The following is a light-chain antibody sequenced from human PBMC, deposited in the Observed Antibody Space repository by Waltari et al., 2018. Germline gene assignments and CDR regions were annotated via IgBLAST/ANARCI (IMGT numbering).Light chain of an antibody. J-gene: IGKJ1*01. CDR1: QSVSRA. CDR2: GAS. CDR3: QHYVRLPAT. Sequence: EIVLRRSPGILPLFPGERATFSCRASQSVSRALAWYQQKPGQAPRLLIYGASTRATGIPDRFSGGGSGTDFSLTISRLEPEDFAVYYCQHYVRLPATFGQGTKVEIK. V-gene: IGKV3-20*01.